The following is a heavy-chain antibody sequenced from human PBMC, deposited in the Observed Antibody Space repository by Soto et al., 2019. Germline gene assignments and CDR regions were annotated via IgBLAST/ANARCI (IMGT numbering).Heavy chain of an antibody. D-gene: IGHD2-15*01. J-gene: IGHJ4*02. CDR1: GFTFTSSA. CDR3: AAYGRYGGNTKSYYFDY. Sequence: SVKVSCKASGFTFTSSAVQWVRQARGQRLEWIGWIVVGSGNTNYAQKFRERVTITRDMSTNTAYMELSSLRSEDTAVYYCAAYGRYGGNTKSYYFDYRGQGTLVTVSS. V-gene: IGHV1-58*01. CDR2: IVVGSGNT.